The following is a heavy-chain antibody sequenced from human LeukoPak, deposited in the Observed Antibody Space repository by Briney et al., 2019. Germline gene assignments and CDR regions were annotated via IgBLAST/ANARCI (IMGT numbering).Heavy chain of an antibody. V-gene: IGHV3-23*05. D-gene: IGHD3-10*02. CDR3: ARDLHYYVAIVV. Sequence: GGSLRLSCAASVLIFSAYAMTWVRQAPGQGLEWASSIGSDNKPHYSESVKGRFAISRDNSKSMLFLQLNSLRAEDTALYYCARDLHYYVAIVVWGQGTTVTVSS. CDR2: IGSDNKP. J-gene: IGHJ6*02. CDR1: VLIFSAYA.